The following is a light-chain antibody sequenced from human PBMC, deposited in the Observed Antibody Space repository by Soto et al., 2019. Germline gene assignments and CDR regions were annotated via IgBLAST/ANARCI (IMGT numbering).Light chain of an antibody. Sequence: DIVMTQSPDSLAVSLGERATINCKSSQSVLYSSNNKNYLAWYQQKPGQAPRLLIYGASSRATGIPDRFSGSGSGTDFTLTISRVAPEDFAVYYCQQYVGLPITFGQGTRLEIK. J-gene: IGKJ5*01. CDR3: QQYVGLPIT. CDR2: GAS. V-gene: IGKV4-1*01. CDR1: QSVLYSSNNKNY.